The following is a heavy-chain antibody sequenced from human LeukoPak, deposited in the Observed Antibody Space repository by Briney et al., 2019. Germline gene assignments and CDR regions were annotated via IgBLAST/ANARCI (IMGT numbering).Heavy chain of an antibody. CDR3: ARGPWQYYFDY. V-gene: IGHV4-59*01. CDR2: IYYSGST. Sequence: SETLSLTCTVSGGSISSYYWSWIRQPPGKGLEWIGYIYYSGSTNYNPSLKSRVTISVDTSKNQFSPKLSSVTAADTAVYYCARGPWQYYFDYWGQGTLVTVSS. CDR1: GGSISSYY. J-gene: IGHJ4*02. D-gene: IGHD5-12*01.